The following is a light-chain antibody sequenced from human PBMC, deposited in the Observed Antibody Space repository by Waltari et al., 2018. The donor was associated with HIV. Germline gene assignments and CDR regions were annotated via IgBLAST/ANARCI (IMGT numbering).Light chain of an antibody. CDR1: RTVLFRPNNQHC. CDR2: WAS. CDR3: QQYFTTPPT. V-gene: IGKV4-1*01. J-gene: IGKJ1*01. Sequence: DIVMTQSPDSLAVSLGERATISCKSSRTVLFRPNNQHCLAWYQQKPGQAPQVLVDWASTREAGVPDRFRGSGSGTVFTLTISGLQPEDVALYYYQQYFTTPPTFGQGTKVEIK.